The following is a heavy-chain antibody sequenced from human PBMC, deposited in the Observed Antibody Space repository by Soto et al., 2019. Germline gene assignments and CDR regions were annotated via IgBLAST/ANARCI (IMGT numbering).Heavy chain of an antibody. CDR1: GGSFSGYY. CDR3: AREGYYDFWSGLNWAPFVY. J-gene: IGHJ4*02. V-gene: IGHV4-34*01. Sequence: QVQLQQWGAGLLKPSETLSLTCAVYGGSFSGYYWSWIRQPPGKGLEWIGEINHSGSTNYNPSLKSRVTISVDTSKNQFSLKLSSVTAADTAVYYCAREGYYDFWSGLNWAPFVYWGQGTLVTVSS. D-gene: IGHD3-3*01. CDR2: INHSGST.